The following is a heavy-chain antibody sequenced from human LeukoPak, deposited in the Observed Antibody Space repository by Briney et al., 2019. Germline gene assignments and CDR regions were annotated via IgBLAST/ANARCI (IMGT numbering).Heavy chain of an antibody. D-gene: IGHD3-9*01. CDR3: ARGLSHDILTGYDY. CDR1: GYSFTGHY. V-gene: IGHV1-2*02. Sequence: ASVNVSCKASGYSFTGHYIHWVRQAPGQGLEWMGWMNTNSGGTDYALKFQGRVTLTRDPPITTAYIDMSGLTSDDTAIYYCARGLSHDILTGYDYWGQGTLVTVSS. J-gene: IGHJ4*02. CDR2: MNTNSGGT.